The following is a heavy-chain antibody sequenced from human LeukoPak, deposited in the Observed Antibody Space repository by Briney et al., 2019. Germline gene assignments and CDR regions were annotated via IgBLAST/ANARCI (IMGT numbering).Heavy chain of an antibody. CDR2: IWYDGSNK. Sequence: GGSLRLSCAASGFTFSSYGMHWVRQAPGKGLEWVAVIWYDGSNKYYADSVKGRFTISRDNSKNTLYLQVNSLRAEDTAVYYCARDASLYGGLSRLDYWGQGTLVTVSS. J-gene: IGHJ4*02. V-gene: IGHV3-33*01. CDR1: GFTFSSYG. CDR3: ARDASLYGGLSRLDY. D-gene: IGHD4-23*01.